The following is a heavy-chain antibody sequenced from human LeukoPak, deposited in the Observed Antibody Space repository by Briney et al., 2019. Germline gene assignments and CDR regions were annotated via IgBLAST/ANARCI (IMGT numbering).Heavy chain of an antibody. Sequence: GGSPRLSCAASGFTFSSYRMNWVRQAPGKGLEWVSSISSSSSSIYYADSVKGRFTISRDNAKNSLYLQMSSLRAEDTAVYYCARLPGFTNGWYFIDFWGQGTLVTVS. CDR1: GFTFSSYR. D-gene: IGHD6-19*01. J-gene: IGHJ4*02. CDR2: ISSSSSSI. CDR3: ARLPGFTNGWYFIDF. V-gene: IGHV3-21*01.